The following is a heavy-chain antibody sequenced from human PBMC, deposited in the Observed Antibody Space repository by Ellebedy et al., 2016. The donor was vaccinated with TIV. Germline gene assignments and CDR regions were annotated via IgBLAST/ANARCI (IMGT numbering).Heavy chain of an antibody. CDR3: ARDNRLGDY. D-gene: IGHD7-27*01. Sequence: PGGSLRLSCEASGFTFSSYSMNWVRQAPGKGLEWVSFISSSGSPIYYADSVKGRFTISRDNAKNSLYLQMNSLRVEDTAVYYCARDNRLGDYWGQGTLVTVSS. CDR1: GFTFSSYS. V-gene: IGHV3-48*04. CDR2: ISSSGSPI. J-gene: IGHJ4*02.